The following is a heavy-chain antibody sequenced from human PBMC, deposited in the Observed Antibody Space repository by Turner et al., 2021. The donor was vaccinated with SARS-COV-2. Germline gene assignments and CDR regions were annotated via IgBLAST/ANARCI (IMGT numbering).Heavy chain of an antibody. Sequence: VQLQESGPGLVKPSGTLSITCAVSGGSIRSSNWWSWVCQPPGKGLEWMREIYHSRATNYNPSLKSRVTISVDKSKNQYSLKLSSVTAANTAVYYWAGRYCGSTSCPNYFDYWGQGTLVTVSS. CDR3: AGRYCGSTSCPNYFDY. J-gene: IGHJ4*02. D-gene: IGHD2-2*01. V-gene: IGHV4-4*02. CDR2: IYHSRAT. CDR1: GGSIRSSNW.